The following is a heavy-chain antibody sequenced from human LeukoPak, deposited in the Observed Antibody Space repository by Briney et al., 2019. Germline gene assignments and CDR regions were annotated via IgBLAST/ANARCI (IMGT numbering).Heavy chain of an antibody. V-gene: IGHV4-61*01. CDR1: GGSVSSGSYY. J-gene: IGHJ5*02. CDR3: ASSPYAKWFDP. Sequence: SETLSLTCTVSGGSVSSGSYYWSWIRQPPGKGLEWIGYIYYSGSTNYNPSLKSRVTVSIDTSKNQFSLKLSSVTAADTAVYYCASSPYAKWFDPWGQGTLVTVSS. CDR2: IYYSGST. D-gene: IGHD3-16*01.